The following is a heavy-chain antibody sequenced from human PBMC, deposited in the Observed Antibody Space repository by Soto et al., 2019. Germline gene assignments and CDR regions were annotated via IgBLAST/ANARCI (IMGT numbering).Heavy chain of an antibody. Sequence: QLQLQESGPGLVKSSETLSLTCTVSGGSISSRSYYWGWIRQPPGKGLEWIGTIYYSGSTFYTPSLNSRAPLSVDTSKNQYSLKLSSMTAADTAVYYWANIYVGELASCYCYYMAVWGKGTTVTVSS. CDR1: GGSISSRSYY. J-gene: IGHJ6*03. V-gene: IGHV4-39*01. D-gene: IGHD3-16*02. CDR3: ANIYVGELASCYCYYMAV. CDR2: IYYSGST.